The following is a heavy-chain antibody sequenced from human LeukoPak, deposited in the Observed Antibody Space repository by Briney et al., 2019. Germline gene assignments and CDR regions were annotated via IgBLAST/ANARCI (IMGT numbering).Heavy chain of an antibody. V-gene: IGHV3-33*08. CDR1: GFTFSSYG. D-gene: IGHD3-10*01. CDR2: IWYDGSNK. Sequence: PGGSLRLSCAASGFTFSSYGMHWVRRAPGKGLEWVAVIWYDGSNKYYADSVKGRFTISRDNSKNTLYLQMNSLRAEDTAVYYCARDPLDYYGSGWATKFDYWGQGTLVTVSS. CDR3: ARDPLDYYGSGWATKFDY. J-gene: IGHJ4*02.